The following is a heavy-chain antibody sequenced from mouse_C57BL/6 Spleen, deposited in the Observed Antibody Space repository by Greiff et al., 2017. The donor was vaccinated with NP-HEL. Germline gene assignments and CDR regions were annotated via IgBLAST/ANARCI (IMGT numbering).Heavy chain of an antibody. CDR3: ARSGYYGSSYGGWYFDV. J-gene: IGHJ1*03. Sequence: VQLQQSGAELVKPGASVKISCKASGYAFSSYWMNWVKQRPGKGLEWIGQIYPGDGDTNYNGKFKGKATLTADKSSSTAYMQLSSLTSEDSAVYFCARSGYYGSSYGGWYFDVWGTGTTVTVSS. V-gene: IGHV1-80*01. CDR2: IYPGDGDT. D-gene: IGHD1-1*01. CDR1: GYAFSSYW.